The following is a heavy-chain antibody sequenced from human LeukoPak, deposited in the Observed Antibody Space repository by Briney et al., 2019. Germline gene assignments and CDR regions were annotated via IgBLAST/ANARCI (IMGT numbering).Heavy chain of an antibody. J-gene: IGHJ4*02. D-gene: IGHD4-17*01. Sequence: GGSLRLSCAASGFTVSSNYMSWVRQAPGKGLEWVSVIYSGGSTYYADSVKGRFTISRDNSKNTLYLQMNSLRAEDTAVSYCAREGYGDSFDYWGQGALVTVSS. V-gene: IGHV3-66*02. CDR3: AREGYGDSFDY. CDR1: GFTVSSNY. CDR2: IYSGGST.